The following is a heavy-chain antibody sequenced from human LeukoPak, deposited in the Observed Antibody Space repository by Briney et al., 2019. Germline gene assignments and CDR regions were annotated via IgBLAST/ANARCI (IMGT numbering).Heavy chain of an antibody. D-gene: IGHD1-26*01. CDR2: IYSGGST. V-gene: IGHV3-66*01. CDR3: ARDRGSYAPDSDY. Sequence: GGSLRLSCAASGFTLSSYWMSWVRQAPGKGLEWVSLIYSGGSTYYADSVKGRFTISRDNAKNSLYLQMNSLRAEDTAVYYCARDRGSYAPDSDYWGQGTLVTVSS. CDR1: GFTLSSYW. J-gene: IGHJ4*02.